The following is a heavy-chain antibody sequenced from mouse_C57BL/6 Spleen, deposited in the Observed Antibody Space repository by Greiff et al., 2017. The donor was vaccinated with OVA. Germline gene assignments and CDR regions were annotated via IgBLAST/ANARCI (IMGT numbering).Heavy chain of an antibody. CDR1: GYAFSSSW. Sequence: QVQLQQPGPELVKPGASVKISCKASGYAFSSSWMNWVKQRPGKGLEWIGRIYPGDGDTNYNGKFKGKATLTADKSSSTAYMQLSSLTSEDSAVYCSGREDYYGSCYDWGQGTLVTVSA. V-gene: IGHV1-82*01. CDR3: GREDYYGSCYD. J-gene: IGHJ3*01. D-gene: IGHD1-1*01. CDR2: IYPGDGDT.